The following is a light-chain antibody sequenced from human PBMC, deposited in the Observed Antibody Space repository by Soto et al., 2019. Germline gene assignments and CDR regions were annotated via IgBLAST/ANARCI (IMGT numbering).Light chain of an antibody. J-gene: IGKJ4*01. CDR3: QQANSFPLT. Sequence: DIQMTQSPSFVSASVGDRVTITCRASQDISSWLVWYQQKPGKAPKLLIHATSGLQSGVPSRFSGSGSGTDFTLTISNLQSEDFETYYCQQANSFPLTFGIGTKVEIK. CDR2: ATS. CDR1: QDISSW. V-gene: IGKV1-12*01.